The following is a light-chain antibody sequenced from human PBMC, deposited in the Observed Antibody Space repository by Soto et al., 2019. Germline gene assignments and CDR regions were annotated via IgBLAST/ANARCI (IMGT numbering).Light chain of an antibody. V-gene: IGKV1D-12*01. CDR3: QQANSFPRT. J-gene: IGKJ1*01. CDR1: QAISTW. CDR2: AAS. Sequence: DIQMTQAPSSVSASVGDRVTITCRASQAISTWLAWYQQKPGKAPKLLIYAASNLQTGVPSRFSGSGSGTDFTLTISSLQPEDFATYYCQQANSFPRTFGQGTKVEIK.